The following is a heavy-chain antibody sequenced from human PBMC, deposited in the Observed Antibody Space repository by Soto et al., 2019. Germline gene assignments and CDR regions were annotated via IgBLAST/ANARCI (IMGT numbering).Heavy chain of an antibody. J-gene: IGHJ6*02. CDR1: GGSISNSY. V-gene: IGHV4-4*08. CDR3: ASHPPAFIYGSGPWDV. Sequence: QVKLQESGPRLVRPSETLSLTCGVSGGSISNSYWSWIRQSPGKGLEWIGYIYSNGNTNYNPFLSSRLPTAIDPSKNHFSLSLTSLTASATAVYYCASHPPAFIYGSGPWDVWGHGTTVTVSS. CDR2: IYSNGNT. D-gene: IGHD3-10*01.